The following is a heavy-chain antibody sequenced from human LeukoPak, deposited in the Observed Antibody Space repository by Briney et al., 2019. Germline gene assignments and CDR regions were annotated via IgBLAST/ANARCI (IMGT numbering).Heavy chain of an antibody. D-gene: IGHD4-17*01. CDR1: GFTFDDYA. J-gene: IGHJ3*02. CDR3: AKDEESGYGDYVGAFDI. Sequence: GRYLRLSCAASGFTFDDYAMHWVRPAPGKGLEWVSGISWNSGSIGYADSVKGRFTISRDNAKNSLYLQMNSLRAEDTALYYCAKDEESGYGDYVGAFDIWGQGTMVTVSS. V-gene: IGHV3-9*01. CDR2: ISWNSGSI.